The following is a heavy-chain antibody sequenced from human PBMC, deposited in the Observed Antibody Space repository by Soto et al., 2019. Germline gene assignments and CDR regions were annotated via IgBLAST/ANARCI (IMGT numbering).Heavy chain of an antibody. V-gene: IGHV1-18*01. D-gene: IGHD6-19*01. CDR2: ISAYNGNT. J-gene: IGHJ5*02. CDR1: GYTFTSYG. Sequence: ASVKVSCKASGYTFTSYGISWVRQAPGQGLEWMGWISAYNGNTNYAQKLQGRVTMTTDTSTSTAYMELRSLRSDDTAVYYCARDKGIAVAEDNWFDPWGQGTLVTVSS. CDR3: ARDKGIAVAEDNWFDP.